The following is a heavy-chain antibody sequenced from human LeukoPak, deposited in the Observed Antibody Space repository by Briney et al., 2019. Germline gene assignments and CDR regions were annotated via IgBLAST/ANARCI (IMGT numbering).Heavy chain of an antibody. CDR3: ARGIWSGYPSRPYYYYYYYMDV. CDR1: GGTFSSYA. D-gene: IGHD3-3*01. CDR2: IIPIFGTA. Sequence: SVKVSCKASGGTFSSYAISWVRQAPGQGLEWMGGIIPIFGTANYAQKFQGRVTITTDESTSTAYMELSSLRSEDTAVYYCARGIWSGYPSRPYYYYYYYMDVWGKGTTVTVSS. J-gene: IGHJ6*03. V-gene: IGHV1-69*05.